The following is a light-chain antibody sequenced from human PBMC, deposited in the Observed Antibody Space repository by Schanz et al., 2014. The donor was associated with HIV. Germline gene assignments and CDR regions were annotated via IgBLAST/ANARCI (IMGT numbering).Light chain of an antibody. CDR2: GAS. CDR1: QIIGSAY. Sequence: EIVMTQSPATLSVSLGERAALSCRASQIIGSAYLAWYQQKPGQTPRVLIYGASNRATGVPGRFSGSGSGTDFTLTISRLEPEDFAVYYCQQYGGSPTFGQGTKVEIK. J-gene: IGKJ1*01. V-gene: IGKV3-20*01. CDR3: QQYGGSPT.